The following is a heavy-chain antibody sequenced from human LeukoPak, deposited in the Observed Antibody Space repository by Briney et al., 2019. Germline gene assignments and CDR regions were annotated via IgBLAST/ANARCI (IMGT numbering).Heavy chain of an antibody. Sequence: ASVKVSCKASGYIFSSYGISWVRQAPGQGLEWMGWISAHSGDRSYAQKLQGRVTMTTDTSTSTAYMELRSLRSDDTAVYHCARDRYSTSWYGTSYWGQGSLVTVSS. V-gene: IGHV1-18*01. CDR1: GYIFSSYG. D-gene: IGHD6-13*01. J-gene: IGHJ4*02. CDR2: ISAHSGDR. CDR3: ARDRYSTSWYGTSY.